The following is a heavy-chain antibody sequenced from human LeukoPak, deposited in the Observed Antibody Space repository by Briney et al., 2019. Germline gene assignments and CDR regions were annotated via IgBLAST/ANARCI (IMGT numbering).Heavy chain of an antibody. Sequence: PGGSLRLSCAASVFTFSVYWMTWDRQAPGKGLGWVAFIRYDGSNKYYADSVKGRFTISRDNAKYTLYLQMNSLRAEDTAVYYCATAAVAGNFDYWGQGTLVTVSS. CDR2: IRYDGSNK. CDR1: VFTFSVYW. D-gene: IGHD6-19*01. CDR3: ATAAVAGNFDY. V-gene: IGHV3-30*02. J-gene: IGHJ4*02.